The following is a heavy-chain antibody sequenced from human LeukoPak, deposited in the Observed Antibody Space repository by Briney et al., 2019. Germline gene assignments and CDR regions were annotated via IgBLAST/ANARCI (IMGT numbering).Heavy chain of an antibody. CDR3: ARFRYSSGWSFDY. CDR1: GYTFTGYY. CDR2: INPNSGGT. V-gene: IGHV1-2*02. D-gene: IGHD6-19*01. Sequence: HWASVKVSCKASGYTFTGYYMHWVRQAPGQGLEWMGWINPNSGGTNYAQKFQGRVTMTRDTSISTAYMELSRLRSDDTAVYYRARFRYSSGWSFDYWGQGTLVTVSS. J-gene: IGHJ4*02.